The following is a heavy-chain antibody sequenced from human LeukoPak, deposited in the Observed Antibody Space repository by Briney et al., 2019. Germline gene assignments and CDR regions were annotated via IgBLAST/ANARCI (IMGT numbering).Heavy chain of an antibody. V-gene: IGHV4-39*01. CDR3: ARQTEWLRLLSFDY. Sequence: PSETLSLTCTVSGGSISSSSYYWGWIRPPPGKGLEWIGSIYYSGSTYYNPSLKSRVTISVDTSKNQYSLKLSSVTAADTAVYYCARQTEWLRLLSFDYWGQGTLVTVSS. CDR1: GGSISSSSYY. D-gene: IGHD5-12*01. CDR2: IYYSGST. J-gene: IGHJ4*02.